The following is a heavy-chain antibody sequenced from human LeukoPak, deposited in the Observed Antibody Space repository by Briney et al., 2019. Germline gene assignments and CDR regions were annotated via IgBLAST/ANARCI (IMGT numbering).Heavy chain of an antibody. CDR2: ISSSSSYI. CDR1: GFTFSSYW. Sequence: GGSLRLSCAASGFTFSSYWMSWVRQAPGKGLEWVSSISSSSSYIYYADSVKGRFTISRDNAKNSLYLQMNSLRAEDTAVYYCAREYCSGGSCYSWYYYYYMDVWGKGTTVTISS. J-gene: IGHJ6*03. D-gene: IGHD2-15*01. CDR3: AREYCSGGSCYSWYYYYYMDV. V-gene: IGHV3-21*01.